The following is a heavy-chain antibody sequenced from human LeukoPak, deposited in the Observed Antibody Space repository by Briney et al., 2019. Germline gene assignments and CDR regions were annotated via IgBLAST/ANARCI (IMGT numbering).Heavy chain of an antibody. D-gene: IGHD6-13*01. J-gene: IGHJ4*02. CDR2: IYYSGST. Sequence: SETLSLTCTVSGGSISSSSYYWGWIRQPPGKGLEWIGSIYYSGSTYYNPSLKSRVTISVDTSKNQFSLKLSSVTAADTAVYYCARDYGVAAVGDYWGQGTLVTVSS. CDR3: ARDYGVAAVGDY. CDR1: GGSISSSSYY. V-gene: IGHV4-39*07.